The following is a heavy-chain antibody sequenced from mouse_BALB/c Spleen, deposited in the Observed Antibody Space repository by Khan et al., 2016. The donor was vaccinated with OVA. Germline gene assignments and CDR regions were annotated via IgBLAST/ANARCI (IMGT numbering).Heavy chain of an antibody. D-gene: IGHD1-1*01. Sequence: QVQLQQSGAELARPGASVKMSCKASGYTFTSYSMHWIKQRPGQGLEWIGNINPSNAYTNYNQKFKDKATLTADKSSRTAYMQLSSLTSVDSAVYYCARDFHYYGSRGALDYWGQGTSVTVSS. CDR3: ARDFHYYGSRGALDY. CDR1: GYTFTSYS. V-gene: IGHV1-4*01. CDR2: INPSNAYT. J-gene: IGHJ4*01.